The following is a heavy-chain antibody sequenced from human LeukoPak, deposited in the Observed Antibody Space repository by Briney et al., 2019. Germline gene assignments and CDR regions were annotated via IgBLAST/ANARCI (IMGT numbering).Heavy chain of an antibody. CDR3: ARAADCGWKALSPFDY. CDR1: GYTFTGYY. Sequence: ASVKVSCKASGYTFTGYYMHWVRQAPGQGLEWMGWINPNSGGTNYAQKFQGRVTMTRDTSISTAYMELSRLRSDDTAVYYCARAADCGWKALSPFDYWGQGTLVTVSS. V-gene: IGHV1-2*02. D-gene: IGHD5-12*01. CDR2: INPNSGGT. J-gene: IGHJ4*02.